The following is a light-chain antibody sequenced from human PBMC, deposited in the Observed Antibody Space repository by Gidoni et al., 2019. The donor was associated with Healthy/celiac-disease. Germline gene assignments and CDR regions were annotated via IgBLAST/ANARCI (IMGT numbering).Light chain of an antibody. CDR1: QRVSSY. CDR3: QQRSNWPPT. J-gene: IGKJ2*01. CDR2: DAS. Sequence: EIVLTQSPATLSLSPGERATLPCRASQRVSSYLAWYQQKPGQAPRLLIYDASNRATGIPARFSGSGSGTDFTLTISSLEPEDFAVYYCQQRSNWPPTFGQXTKLEIK. V-gene: IGKV3-11*01.